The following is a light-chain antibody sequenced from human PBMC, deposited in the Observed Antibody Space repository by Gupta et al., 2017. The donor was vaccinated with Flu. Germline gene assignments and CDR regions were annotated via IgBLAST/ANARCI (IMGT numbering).Light chain of an antibody. CDR3: QRYNTYPWT. CDR1: QNINDR. V-gene: IGKV1-5*03. CDR2: TAS. Sequence: PSPLSASVGDRITNACLSSQNINDRFRWFQQKPVKAPNLLLYTASSSQAGTPSSFSGSGSGASFPLTISTRQPEDFANYYCQRYNTYPWTFGQGTXVDIK. J-gene: IGKJ1*01.